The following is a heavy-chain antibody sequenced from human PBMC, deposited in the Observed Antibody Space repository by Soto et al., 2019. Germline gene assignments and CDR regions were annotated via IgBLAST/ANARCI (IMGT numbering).Heavy chain of an antibody. CDR3: ARGGPSRPPPVYYYYGMDV. J-gene: IGHJ6*02. CDR2: INPNSGGT. V-gene: IGHV1-2*04. D-gene: IGHD2-2*01. CDR1: GYTFTVYY. Sequence: ASVKVSCKASGYTFTVYYMHWVLQAPGQGLEWMGWINPNSGGTNYAQKFQGWVTMTRDTSISTAYMELSRLRSDDTAVYYCARGGPSRPPPVYYYYGMDVWGQGTTVTVSS.